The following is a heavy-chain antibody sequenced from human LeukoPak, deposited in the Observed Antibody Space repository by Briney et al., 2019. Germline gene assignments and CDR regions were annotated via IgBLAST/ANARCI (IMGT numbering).Heavy chain of an antibody. CDR1: GVAISDYF. Sequence: PSETLSLTCSVSGVAISDYFWSWIRQPAGRDLEWIGRISTTGSTYFNPSLQSRVRMSVDSSKTHFSLRLSSVTAADTAVYYCARGPPPDFDCWGQGTLVTVSS. J-gene: IGHJ4*02. V-gene: IGHV4-4*07. CDR3: ARGPPPDFDC. CDR2: ISTTGST.